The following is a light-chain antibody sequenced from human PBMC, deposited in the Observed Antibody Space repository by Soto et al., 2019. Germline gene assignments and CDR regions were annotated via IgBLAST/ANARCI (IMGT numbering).Light chain of an antibody. CDR3: QKDNSAPFT. V-gene: IGKV1-27*01. CDR2: AAS. Sequence: DIQMTQSPSSLSASVGDRGTITCRASQGISNYLAWFLQKPGKVPKLLIYAASTLQIGVPSRFSGNGSGTDFTLTISSLQPEDVATYYCQKDNSAPFTFGPGTKVDIK. CDR1: QGISNY. J-gene: IGKJ3*01.